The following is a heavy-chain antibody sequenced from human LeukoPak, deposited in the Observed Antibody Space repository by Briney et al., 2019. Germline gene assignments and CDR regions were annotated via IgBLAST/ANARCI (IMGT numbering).Heavy chain of an antibody. CDR3: SRDKPMYYDILTGYYYPSGLDV. CDR2: ISAYNGNT. CDR1: GDTFSNYG. Sequence: WASVKVSCKASGDTFSNYGLSWVRQAPGQGLEWMGWISAYNGNTNYAQKLQGRVTMTTDTSTSTAYMELRSLRSDDTAVYYCSRDKPMYYDILTGYYYPSGLDVWGQGTTVTVSS. J-gene: IGHJ6*02. V-gene: IGHV1-18*01. D-gene: IGHD3-9*01.